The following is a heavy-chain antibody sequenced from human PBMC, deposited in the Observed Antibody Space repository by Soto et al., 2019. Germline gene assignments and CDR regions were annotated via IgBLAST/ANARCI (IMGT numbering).Heavy chain of an antibody. V-gene: IGHV4-39*01. D-gene: IGHD3-10*01. CDR3: ASRITIVRALYYFDY. CDR2: IYYSGST. Sequence: QLLESGPGLVKPSETLSLTCTVSGGSISSSSYYWGWIRQPPGKGLEWIGSIYYSGSTYYNPSLKSRVTISVDTSKNQFSLKLSSVTAADTAVYYCASRITIVRALYYFDYWGQGTLVTVSS. CDR1: GGSISSSSYY. J-gene: IGHJ4*02.